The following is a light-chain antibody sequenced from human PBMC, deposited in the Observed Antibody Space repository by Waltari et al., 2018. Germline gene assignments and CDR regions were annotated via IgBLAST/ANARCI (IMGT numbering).Light chain of an antibody. J-gene: IGKJ2*01. CDR3: QQYQTSSNT. Sequence: DIQMTQSPSTLSASVGDRVTITCRASQSVSIWLAWYQQKPGRAPKLLIYHASSLESGVPSRFSGRGSGTDFTLTISSLQPDDFATYYCQQYQTSSNTFGQGTKVEI. V-gene: IGKV1-5*03. CDR2: HAS. CDR1: QSVSIW.